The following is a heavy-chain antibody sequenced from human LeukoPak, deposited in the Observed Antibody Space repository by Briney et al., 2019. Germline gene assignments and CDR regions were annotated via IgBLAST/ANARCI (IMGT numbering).Heavy chain of an antibody. V-gene: IGHV5-51*01. D-gene: IGHD3-22*01. CDR1: GYSFTSYW. CDR2: IYPGDSDT. CDR3: ASPSDYYDSSGYYDDAFDV. J-gene: IGHJ3*01. Sequence: GESLKISCKGSGYSFTSYWIGWVRQMPGKGLEWMGIIYPGDSDTRYSPSFQGQVTISADKSISTAYLQWSSLKAPDTAMYYCASPSDYYDSSGYYDDAFDVWGQGTMVTVSS.